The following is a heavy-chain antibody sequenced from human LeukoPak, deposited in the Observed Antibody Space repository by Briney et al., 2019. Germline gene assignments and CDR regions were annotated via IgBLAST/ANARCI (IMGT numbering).Heavy chain of an antibody. CDR1: RFTFSSYG. CDR3: AKVDYYDSSGYYTD. Sequence: GGSLRLSCAASRFTFSSYGLHWVRQAPGKGLEWVTFISYDGSNKYYADSVKGRFTISRDNSKNTLYLQMNSLRAEDTAVYYCAKVDYYDSSGYYTDWGQGTLVTVSS. J-gene: IGHJ4*02. D-gene: IGHD3-22*01. CDR2: ISYDGSNK. V-gene: IGHV3-30*18.